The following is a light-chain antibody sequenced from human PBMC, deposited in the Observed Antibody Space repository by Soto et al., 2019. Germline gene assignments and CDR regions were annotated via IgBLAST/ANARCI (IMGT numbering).Light chain of an antibody. J-gene: IGKJ2*01. CDR1: ESISRDY. Sequence: EIVLTQSPGTLSLSPGQRATLSFRASESISRDYLAWYQQRLGQAPRLLIYGASRGATGIPDRFSGSGSGTDFTLTISRLEPEDFAIYYCQQYGGVPYTFGQGTKLEIK. CDR2: GAS. CDR3: QQYGGVPYT. V-gene: IGKV3-20*01.